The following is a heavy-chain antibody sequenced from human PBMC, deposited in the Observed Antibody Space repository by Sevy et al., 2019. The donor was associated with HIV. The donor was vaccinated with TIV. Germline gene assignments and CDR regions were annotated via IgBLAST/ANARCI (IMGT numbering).Heavy chain of an antibody. CDR1: GDSVSSNYAA. CDR2: TYYRSKWYN. V-gene: IGHV6-1*01. Sequence: SQTLSLTCGISGDSVSSNYAAWNWIRQSPSRGLEWLGRTYYRSKWYNEYATSVKGRITINPDTSKNQFSLQLNSVTPEDTAMYYCARDDCDIPICYHAFDVWGQGTMVTVSS. D-gene: IGHD2-15*01. J-gene: IGHJ3*01. CDR3: ARDDCDIPICYHAFDV.